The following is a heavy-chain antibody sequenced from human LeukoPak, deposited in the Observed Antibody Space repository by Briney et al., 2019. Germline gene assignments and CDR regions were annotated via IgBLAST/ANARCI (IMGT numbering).Heavy chain of an antibody. CDR2: ISGSGGST. V-gene: IGHV3-23*01. CDR1: GFTFSSYA. Sequence: GGSLRLSCAASGFTFSSYAMSWVRQAPGKGLEWVSAISGSGGSTYYADSVKGRFTISRDNSKNTLYLQMNSLRAEDTAVHYCATRGVIVVVTAIRDYWGQGTLVTVSS. J-gene: IGHJ4*02. D-gene: IGHD2-21*02. CDR3: ATRGVIVVVTAIRDY.